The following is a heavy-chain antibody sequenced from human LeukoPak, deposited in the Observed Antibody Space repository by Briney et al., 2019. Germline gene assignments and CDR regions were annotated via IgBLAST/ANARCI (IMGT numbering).Heavy chain of an antibody. CDR1: GASIISANYY. D-gene: IGHD3-3*01. V-gene: IGHV4-39*07. CDR2: IYYSGST. Sequence: SETLSLTCTVSGASIISANYYWNWIRQPPGKGLEWIGNIYYSGSTHSNPSLKSRVTISVDTSKNQFSLKLSSVTAADTAVYYCARDGGRFLEWLYPRYGMDVWGQGTTVTVSS. J-gene: IGHJ6*02. CDR3: ARDGGRFLEWLYPRYGMDV.